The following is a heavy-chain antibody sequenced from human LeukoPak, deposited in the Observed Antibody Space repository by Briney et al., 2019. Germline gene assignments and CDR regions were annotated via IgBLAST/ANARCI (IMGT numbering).Heavy chain of an antibody. CDR2: ISYSGTT. CDR3: ARDKGLPETFDI. Sequence: PSETLSLTCTVSGGSISSFYRSWIRQPPGKGLEYIGYISYSGTTSYNPSLKSRVTISVDTYKNQFSLKLTSVTAADAAVYYCARDKGLPETFDIWGQGTMVTVSS. V-gene: IGHV4-59*01. CDR1: GGSISSFY. J-gene: IGHJ3*02. D-gene: IGHD5/OR15-5a*01.